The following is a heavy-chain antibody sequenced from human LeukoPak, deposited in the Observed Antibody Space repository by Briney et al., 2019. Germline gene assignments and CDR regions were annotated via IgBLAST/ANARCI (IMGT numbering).Heavy chain of an antibody. Sequence: PGGSLRLSCAASGFTFSSYGMHWVRQAPGKGLEWVAVIWYDGSNKYYADSVKGRFTISRDNSKNTLYLQMNSLRAEDTAVYYCARDRELRASYYYMDVWGKGTTVTVSS. CDR3: ARDRELRASYYYMDV. V-gene: IGHV3-33*01. D-gene: IGHD4-23*01. CDR2: IWYDGSNK. CDR1: GFTFSSYG. J-gene: IGHJ6*03.